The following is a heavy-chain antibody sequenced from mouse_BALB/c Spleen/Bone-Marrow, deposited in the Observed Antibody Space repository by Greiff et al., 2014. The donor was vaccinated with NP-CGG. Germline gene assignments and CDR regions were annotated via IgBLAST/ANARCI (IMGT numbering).Heavy chain of an antibody. J-gene: IGHJ4*01. Sequence: LQESGPELVRAGVSVKISCKGSGYTFTEYVMHWVRQSHAKSLEWIGVISTYSGKTNYNQKFKGKATMTVDKSSSTAYMELARLISEDSAIYYCASYFGNAMDYWGQGTSVTVSS. CDR3: ASYFGNAMDY. V-gene: IGHV1-67*01. CDR2: ISTYSGKT. D-gene: IGHD2-1*01. CDR1: GYTFTEYV.